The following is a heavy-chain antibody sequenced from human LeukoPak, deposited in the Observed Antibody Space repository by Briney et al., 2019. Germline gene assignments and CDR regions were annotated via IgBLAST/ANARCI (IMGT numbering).Heavy chain of an antibody. J-gene: IGHJ4*02. Sequence: SETLSLTCTVSGGSISSYYWSWIRQPPGKGLEWIGYIYYSGSTNYNPSLKSRVTISVDTSKNQFSLKLSSVTAAHTAVYYCARLGPYSSSWYDYWGQGTLVTVSS. D-gene: IGHD6-13*01. CDR3: ARLGPYSSSWYDY. CDR1: GGSISSYY. V-gene: IGHV4-59*08. CDR2: IYYSGST.